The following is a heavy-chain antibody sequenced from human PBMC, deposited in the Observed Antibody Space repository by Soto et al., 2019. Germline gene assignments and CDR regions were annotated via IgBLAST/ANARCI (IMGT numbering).Heavy chain of an antibody. J-gene: IGHJ4*02. V-gene: IGHV3-11*01. D-gene: IGHD1-26*01. CDR1: GFTFSDYY. CDR3: ARDPTNKRWTGAYYFDY. Sequence: GSLRLSCAASGFTFSDYYMSWIRQAPGKGLEWVSYISSSGSTIYYADSVKGRFTISRDNAKNSLYLQMNSLRAEDTAVYYCARDPTNKRWTGAYYFDYWGQGTLVTVSS. CDR2: ISSSGSTI.